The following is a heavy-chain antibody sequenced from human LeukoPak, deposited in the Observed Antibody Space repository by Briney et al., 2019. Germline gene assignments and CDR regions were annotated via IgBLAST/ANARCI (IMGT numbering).Heavy chain of an antibody. V-gene: IGHV3-21*01. CDR1: GFTFSSYS. D-gene: IGHD1-26*01. CDR3: ARVNIVGATRPFDY. J-gene: IGHJ4*02. Sequence: PGGSLRLSCAASGFTFSSYSMNWVRQAPGKGLEWVSSISSSSSYIYYADSVKGRFTISRDNAKNSLYLQMNSLRAEDTAVYYCARVNIVGATRPFDYCGQGTLVTVSS. CDR2: ISSSSSYI.